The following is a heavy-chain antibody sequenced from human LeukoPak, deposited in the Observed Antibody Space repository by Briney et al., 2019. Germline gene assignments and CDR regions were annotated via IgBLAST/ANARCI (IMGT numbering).Heavy chain of an antibody. D-gene: IGHD3-22*01. V-gene: IGHV3-7*01. CDR2: INQDGSVR. J-gene: IGHJ1*01. CDR1: GFNFGTFW. CDR3: ARDQNFYDTTGEGYFQH. Sequence: GGSLRLSCAASGFNFGTFWMSWVRQAPGRGLEWVAKINQDGSVRDYVDSVKGRSTISRDNANNFLHLQMNSLRADDAAVYYCARDQNFYDTTGEGYFQHWGQGTLVTVSS.